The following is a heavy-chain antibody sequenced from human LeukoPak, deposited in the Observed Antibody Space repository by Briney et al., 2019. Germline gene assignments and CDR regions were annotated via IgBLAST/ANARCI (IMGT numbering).Heavy chain of an antibody. V-gene: IGHV1-2*02. CDR1: GYTFTGYY. D-gene: IGHD3-10*01. CDR2: INPNSGGT. CDR3: ARGAAGYYGSGSSPY. J-gene: IGHJ4*02. Sequence: GASVKVSCKASGYTFTGYYMHWVRQAPGQGLEWMGWINPNSGGTNYAQKFQGRVTMTRDTSISTAYMELSRLRSDDTAVYYCARGAAGYYGSGSSPYWGQGTLVTVSS.